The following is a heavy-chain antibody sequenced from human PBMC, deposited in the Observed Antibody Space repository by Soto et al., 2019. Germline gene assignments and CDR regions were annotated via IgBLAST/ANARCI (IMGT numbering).Heavy chain of an antibody. V-gene: IGHV4-4*07. CDR1: GGSISSYY. D-gene: IGHD3-10*01. CDR2: IYTSGST. J-gene: IGHJ4*02. CDR3: ARDRMDYYGSGSWRFDY. Sequence: SETLSLTCTVSGGSISSYYWSWIRQPAGKGLEWIGRIYTSGSTNYNPSLKSRVTMSVDTSKNQFSLKLSSVTAADTAVYYCARDRMDYYGSGSWRFDYWGQGTLVTVSS.